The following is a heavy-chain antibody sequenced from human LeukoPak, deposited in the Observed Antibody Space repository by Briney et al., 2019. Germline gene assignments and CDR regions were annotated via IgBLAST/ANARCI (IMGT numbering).Heavy chain of an antibody. CDR3: ATAADFWSGSDAFDI. J-gene: IGHJ3*02. Sequence: ASVKVSCKVSGYTLTELSMHWVRQAPGKGLEWMGGFDPVDGETIYAQKFQGRVTMTEDTPTDTAYMELSSLRSEDTAVYYCATAADFWSGSDAFDIWGQGTMVTVSS. D-gene: IGHD3-3*01. CDR1: GYTLTELS. V-gene: IGHV1-24*01. CDR2: FDPVDGET.